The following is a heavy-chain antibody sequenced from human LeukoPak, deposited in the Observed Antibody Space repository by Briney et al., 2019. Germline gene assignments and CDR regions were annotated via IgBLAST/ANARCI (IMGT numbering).Heavy chain of an antibody. Sequence: ASVKVSCEASGYTFTSYYMHWVRQAPGQGLEWMGIINPSGGTTTYAQKFQGRLTMTRDMSTSTVYMELSSLRSEDTAVYYCARRGGIQLWFGFDYWGQGTLVTVSS. CDR1: GYTFTSYY. J-gene: IGHJ4*02. V-gene: IGHV1-46*01. CDR3: ARRGGIQLWFGFDY. D-gene: IGHD5-18*01. CDR2: INPSGGTT.